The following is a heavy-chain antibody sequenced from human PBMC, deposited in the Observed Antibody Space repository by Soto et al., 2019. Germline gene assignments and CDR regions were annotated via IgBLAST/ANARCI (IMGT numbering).Heavy chain of an antibody. D-gene: IGHD2-2*02. CDR3: ARISPRAICSSTSCYNVYFDY. V-gene: IGHV5-51*01. J-gene: IGHJ4*02. CDR1: GYSFTSYW. CDR2: IYPGDSDT. Sequence: GESLKISCKGSGYSFTSYWIGWVRQMPGKGLEWMGIIYPGDSDTRYSPSFQGQVTISADKSISTAYLQWSSLKASDTAMYYCARISPRAICSSTSCYNVYFDYWGQGTLVTVSS.